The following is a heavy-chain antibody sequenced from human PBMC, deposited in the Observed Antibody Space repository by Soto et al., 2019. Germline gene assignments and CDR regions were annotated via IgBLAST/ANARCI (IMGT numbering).Heavy chain of an antibody. J-gene: IGHJ5*02. D-gene: IGHD6-13*01. Sequence: ASVKVSCKASGYTFTSYGIHWVRQAPGQRLEWMGWINAANGDTKYSPKFQGRVTITRDTSASTAYMELSSPRSEDTAVYYCVRRHVSATGIDWFDPWGQGTQVTVSS. V-gene: IGHV1-3*01. CDR3: VRRHVSATGIDWFDP. CDR2: INAANGDT. CDR1: GYTFTSYG.